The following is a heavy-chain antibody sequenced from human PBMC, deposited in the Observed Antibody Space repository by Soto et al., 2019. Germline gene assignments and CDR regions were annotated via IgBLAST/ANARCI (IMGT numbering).Heavy chain of an antibody. CDR2: IYHSGST. CDR1: GGSISSGGYS. V-gene: IGHV4-30-2*01. CDR3: ARGDYYGSGSYAGGYGMDV. Sequence: SETLSLTCAVSGGSISSGGYSWSWIRQPPGKGLEWIGYIYHSGSTYYNPSLKSRVTISVDRSKNQFSLKLSSVTAADTAVYCYARGDYYGSGSYAGGYGMDVWGQGTTVTVSS. D-gene: IGHD3-10*01. J-gene: IGHJ6*02.